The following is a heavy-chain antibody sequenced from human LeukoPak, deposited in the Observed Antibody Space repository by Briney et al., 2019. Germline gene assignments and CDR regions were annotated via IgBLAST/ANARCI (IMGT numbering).Heavy chain of an antibody. CDR2: IYASGST. CDR1: GGSITSYY. Sequence: SETLSLTCTVSGGSITSYYLSWIRQPAGKGLEWIGRIYASGSTNYNPSLKSRVTMSVDTSKNQFSLKLSSVTAADTAVYYCARNPHNSHIWFDPWGPGTLVTVSS. CDR3: ARNPHNSHIWFDP. D-gene: IGHD1-14*01. J-gene: IGHJ5*02. V-gene: IGHV4-4*07.